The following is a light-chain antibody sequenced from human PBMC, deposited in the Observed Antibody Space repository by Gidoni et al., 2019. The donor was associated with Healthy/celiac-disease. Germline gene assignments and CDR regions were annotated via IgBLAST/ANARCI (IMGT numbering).Light chain of an antibody. CDR3: RSYTSSSTLVV. CDR2: EVS. V-gene: IGLV2-14*01. CDR1: SSDVGGYTY. J-gene: IGLJ2*01. Sequence: QSALTQPASVSGSPGQSITISCTGTSSDVGGYTYVSWYQQHPGKAPKLMIYEVSYRPSGVSSRFSGAKSDNTASLTISGLQAEDEADYYCRSYTSSSTLVVFGGGTKLTV.